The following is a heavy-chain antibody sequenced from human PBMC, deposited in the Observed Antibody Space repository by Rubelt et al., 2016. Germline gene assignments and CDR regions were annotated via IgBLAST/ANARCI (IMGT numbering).Heavy chain of an antibody. V-gene: IGHV1-2*02. D-gene: IGHD4-17*01. CDR3: ASDRGATLTTGE. CDR2: MNPNSGGR. J-gene: IGHJ4*02. CDR1: GYTFTKYE. Sequence: QALLVQSGAEMKKPGASVKVSCKASGYTFTKYEIHWVRQATGQGLEWMGWMNPNSGGRNYAQKYQGRVTMTRDSHIVTSDSVRRRRWSDETAVDYCASDRGATLTTGEWGQGTLVTVS.